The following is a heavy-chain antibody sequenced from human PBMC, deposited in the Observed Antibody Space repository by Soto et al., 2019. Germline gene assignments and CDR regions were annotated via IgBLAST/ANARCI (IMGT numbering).Heavy chain of an antibody. CDR3: ATYYGSGSYFPDHYYYGMDV. V-gene: IGHV3-48*01. Sequence: GGSLRLSCAASGFTFSSYGMNWVRQAPGKGLEWISYISSTSSTIYYADSVKGRFTISRDNAKNSLYLQMNSLRAEDTAVYYCATYYGSGSYFPDHYYYGMDVWGQGTKVTVSS. CDR2: ISSTSSTI. D-gene: IGHD3-10*01. J-gene: IGHJ6*02. CDR1: GFTFSSYG.